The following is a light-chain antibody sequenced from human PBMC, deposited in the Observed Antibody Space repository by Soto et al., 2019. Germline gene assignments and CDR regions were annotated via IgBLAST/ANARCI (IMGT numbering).Light chain of an antibody. CDR3: CSYAGSYPGV. J-gene: IGLJ3*02. CDR2: DVN. V-gene: IGLV2-11*01. Sequence: QSALTQPRSVSGSPGQSVTISCTGTSSDVGAYNFVSWYQQHPGKAPELMIYDVNKRPSGVPDRFSGSKSGNTASLTISGLQAEDEADYHCCSYAGSYPGVFGGGTKLTVL. CDR1: SSDVGAYNF.